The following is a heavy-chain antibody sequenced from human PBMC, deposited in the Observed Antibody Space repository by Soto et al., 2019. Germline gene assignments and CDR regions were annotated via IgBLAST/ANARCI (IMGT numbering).Heavy chain of an antibody. J-gene: IGHJ4*02. CDR1: GFTFSSYA. V-gene: IGHV3-64*01. Sequence: EVQLVESGGGLVQPGGSLRLSCAASGFTFSSYAMHWVRQAPGKGLEYVSPISSNGGSTYYANSVKGRFTISRDNSKNTLYLQRGSLRAEDMAVYYCARGGRGYEFDYWGQGTLVTVSS. CDR2: ISSNGGST. D-gene: IGHD5-12*01. CDR3: ARGGRGYEFDY.